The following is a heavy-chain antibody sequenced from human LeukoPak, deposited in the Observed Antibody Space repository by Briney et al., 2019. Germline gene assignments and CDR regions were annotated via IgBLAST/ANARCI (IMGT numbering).Heavy chain of an antibody. CDR3: ARASNYGPYSL. J-gene: IGHJ4*02. Sequence: SETLSLTCTVSGGSISSGSYYWSWIRQSAGKGLKWIGRVYTSGSTNYNPSLKSRVTISVDTSKNQFSLKLSSVTAADTAVYYCARASNYGPYSLWGQGTLVTVSS. CDR2: VYTSGST. CDR1: GGSISSGSYY. D-gene: IGHD4-17*01. V-gene: IGHV4-61*02.